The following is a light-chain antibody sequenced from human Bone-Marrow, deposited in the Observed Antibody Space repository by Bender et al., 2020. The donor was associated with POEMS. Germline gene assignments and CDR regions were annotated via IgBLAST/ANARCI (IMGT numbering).Light chain of an antibody. CDR2: EVT. CDR1: SSDVGTYNV. Sequence: QSALTQPASVSGSPGQSITISCTGSSSDVGTYNVVSWYQQHPGKAPKLIIYEVTKRPSGVSNRFSGSKSDNTASLTISGLQAEDEADFYCCSYADNSVWVFGGGTKLTVL. J-gene: IGLJ3*02. V-gene: IGLV2-23*02. CDR3: CSYADNSVWV.